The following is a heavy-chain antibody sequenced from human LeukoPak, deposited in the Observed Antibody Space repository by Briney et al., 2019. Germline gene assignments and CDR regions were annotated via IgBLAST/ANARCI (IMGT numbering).Heavy chain of an antibody. Sequence: ASVKVSCKASGGTFSSYAISWVRQAPGQGLEWMGGIIPIFGTANYAQKFQGRVTITTDESTSTAYMELSSLRSEDTAVYYCASSSMTLRGFDYWGQGTLVTVSS. J-gene: IGHJ4*02. V-gene: IGHV1-69*05. CDR3: ASSSMTLRGFDY. CDR2: IIPIFGTA. CDR1: GGTFSSYA. D-gene: IGHD2/OR15-2a*01.